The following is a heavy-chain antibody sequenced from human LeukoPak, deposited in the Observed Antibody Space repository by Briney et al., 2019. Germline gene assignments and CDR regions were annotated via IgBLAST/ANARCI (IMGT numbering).Heavy chain of an antibody. J-gene: IGHJ5*02. CDR2: ISGSGGST. D-gene: IGHD3-16*01. Sequence: GGSLRLSCAASGFTFSSYGMSWVRQAPGKGLEWVSAISGSGGSTYYADSVKGRFTISRDNSKNTLYLQMNSLRAEDTAVYYCARQRFTTRAYAGNWFDPWGQGTLVTVSS. CDR1: GFTFSSYG. V-gene: IGHV3-23*01. CDR3: ARQRFTTRAYAGNWFDP.